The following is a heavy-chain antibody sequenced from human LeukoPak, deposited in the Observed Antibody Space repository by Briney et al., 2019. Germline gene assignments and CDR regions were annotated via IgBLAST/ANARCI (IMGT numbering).Heavy chain of an antibody. J-gene: IGHJ4*02. CDR1: GSTFSSYG. V-gene: IGHV3-30*18. CDR2: ISYDGSNK. CDR3: AKVAAGAPYYFDY. Sequence: GRSLRLSCAASGSTFSSYGMHWVRQAPGKGLEWVAVISYDGSNKYYADSVKGRFTISRDNSKNTLYLQMNSLRAEDTAVYYCAKVAAGAPYYFDYWGQGTLVTVSS. D-gene: IGHD6-13*01.